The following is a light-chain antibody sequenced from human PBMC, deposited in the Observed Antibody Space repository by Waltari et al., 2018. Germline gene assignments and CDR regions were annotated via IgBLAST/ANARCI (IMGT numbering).Light chain of an antibody. Sequence: QSDITKPTTVTASPRQTITISCTRTSSDVRTYNYVTWYQQHPGKAPKLMIYEVSNRPSGVSNRFSGSKSGNTASLTISGLQAEDEADYYCSSYTSSSTLVFGGGTKLTVL. J-gene: IGLJ2*01. CDR2: EVS. CDR3: SSYTSSSTLV. V-gene: IGLV2-14*01. CDR1: SSDVRTYNY.